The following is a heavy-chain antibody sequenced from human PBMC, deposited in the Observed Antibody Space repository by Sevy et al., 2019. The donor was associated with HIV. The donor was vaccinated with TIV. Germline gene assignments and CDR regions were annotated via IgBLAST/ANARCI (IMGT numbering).Heavy chain of an antibody. J-gene: IGHJ4*02. CDR1: QFTFSSYS. CDR3: ARVTSRSYFDL. CDR2: ISSTNNYI. Sequence: GGSLRLSCVAFQFTFSSYSMNWVLQAPGKGLEWVSSISSTNNYIYYADSMKGRFTISRDNAKNSLYLQMNSLRAEDTAVYYCARVTSRSYFDLWGQGTLVTVSS. V-gene: IGHV3-21*01. D-gene: IGHD2-15*01.